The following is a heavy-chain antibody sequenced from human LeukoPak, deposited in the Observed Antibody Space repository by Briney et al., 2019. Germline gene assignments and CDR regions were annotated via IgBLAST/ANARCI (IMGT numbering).Heavy chain of an antibody. CDR2: IYYSGST. Sequence: PSETLSLTCLVSGGSISSSSYYWGWIRQPPGKGLEWIGNIYYSGSTYYNPSLKSRVTISIDTSRNQFSLKLSSVTAADTALYYCARDFSYYYDSSGYLFDYWGQGTLVTVSS. CDR3: ARDFSYYYDSSGYLFDY. D-gene: IGHD3-22*01. CDR1: GGSISSSSYY. J-gene: IGHJ4*02. V-gene: IGHV4-39*07.